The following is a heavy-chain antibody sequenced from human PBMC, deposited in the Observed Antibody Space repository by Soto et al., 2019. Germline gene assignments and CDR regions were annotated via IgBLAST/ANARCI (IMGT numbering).Heavy chain of an antibody. J-gene: IGHJ3*01. CDR1: GGSISSGDYY. CDR2: IYYSGST. D-gene: IGHD3-22*01. Sequence: PSETLSLTCTVSGGSISSGDYYWSWIRQPPGKGLEWIGYIYYSGSTYYNPSPKSRVTISVDTSKNQFSLKLSSVTAADTAVYYCARGGTMIVVDGAGSFDFWGKGTMVTVSS. CDR3: ARGGTMIVVDGAGSFDF. V-gene: IGHV4-30-4*01.